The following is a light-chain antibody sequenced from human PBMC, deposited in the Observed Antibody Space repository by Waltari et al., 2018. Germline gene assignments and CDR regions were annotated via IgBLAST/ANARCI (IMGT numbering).Light chain of an antibody. CDR1: SLRSYY. J-gene: IGLJ2*01. V-gene: IGLV3-19*01. CDR3: NSRDSSGNRDVV. Sequence: SSELTQDPAVSVALGQTVRITCQGDSLRSYYASRYQQKPGQAPVLVIYGKNNRPSGIPDRFSGSSSGNTASLTITGAQAEDEADYYCNSRDSSGNRDVVFGGGTKLTVL. CDR2: GKN.